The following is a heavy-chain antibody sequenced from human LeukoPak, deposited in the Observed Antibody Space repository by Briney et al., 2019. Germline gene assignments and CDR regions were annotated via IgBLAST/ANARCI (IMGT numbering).Heavy chain of an antibody. V-gene: IGHV4-59*02. J-gene: IGHJ4*02. CDR2: IYKIGTT. D-gene: IGHD2-15*01. CDR3: VIGVGWQPDY. Sequence: PSETLSLTCTVFGDSVTGYFLNWVRQPLGKGLEWIGHIYKIGTTNYNPSLKSRLTISADTSKNQFSLQLRSVTAADTAVYYCVIGVGWQPDYWGQGALVTVSS. CDR1: GDSVTGYF.